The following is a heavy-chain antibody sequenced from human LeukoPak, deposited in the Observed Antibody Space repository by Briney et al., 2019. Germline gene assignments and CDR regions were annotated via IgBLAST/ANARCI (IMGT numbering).Heavy chain of an antibody. D-gene: IGHD5-18*01. CDR1: GGSISSYY. CDR3: ASRQERGYSYGL. V-gene: IGHV4-59*08. CDR2: IYYSGST. Sequence: SETLSLTCTVSGGSISSYYWSWIRQPPGKGQEWIGYIYYSGSTNYNPSLKSRVTISVDTSKNQFSLKLSSVTAADTAVYYCASRQERGYSYGLWGQGTLVTVSS. J-gene: IGHJ4*02.